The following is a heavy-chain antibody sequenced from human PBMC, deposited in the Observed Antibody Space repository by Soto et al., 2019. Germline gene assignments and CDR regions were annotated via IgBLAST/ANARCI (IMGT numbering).Heavy chain of an antibody. CDR3: ARGSTDSYPGSRIFDF. CDR2: ITDTGGDT. CDR1: GITFESRA. D-gene: IGHD3-10*01. V-gene: IGHV3-23*01. J-gene: IGHJ4*02. Sequence: EVQLLESGGDLVQPGGSMRLSCVASGITFESRAMSWVRQAPGEGLEWVSTITDTGGDTKYSDSVRGRFTMSRDNSKKTLYLQMNNLRVEDSALYYCARGSTDSYPGSRIFDFWGRGTLVTVSS.